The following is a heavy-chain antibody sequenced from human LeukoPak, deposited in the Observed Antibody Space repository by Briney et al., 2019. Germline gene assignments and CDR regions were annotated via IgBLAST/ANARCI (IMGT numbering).Heavy chain of an antibody. D-gene: IGHD3-10*01. Sequence: ASVKVSCKASGYTFTSYGISWVRQAPGQGLEWMGWISAYNGNTNYAQKLQGRVTMTTDTSTSTAYMELRSPRSDDTAVYYCARPSSGTGYMDVWGKGTTVTVSS. CDR3: ARPSSGTGYMDV. CDR1: GYTFTSYG. J-gene: IGHJ6*03. V-gene: IGHV1-18*01. CDR2: ISAYNGNT.